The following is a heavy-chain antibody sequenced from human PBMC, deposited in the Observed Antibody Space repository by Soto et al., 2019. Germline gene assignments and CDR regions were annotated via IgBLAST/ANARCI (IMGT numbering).Heavy chain of an antibody. Sequence: QVQLVQSGAEVKKPGASVKVSCKASGYTFTGYYMHWVRQAPGQGLEWMGWINPNSGGTNYAQRFQGRVTMTRDTSISTAYMELSRLTSDDTAVYFCARAPYSSSSNFDCWGQGTLVTVSS. CDR3: ARAPYSSSSNFDC. D-gene: IGHD6-13*01. CDR1: GYTFTGYY. CDR2: INPNSGGT. J-gene: IGHJ4*02. V-gene: IGHV1-2*02.